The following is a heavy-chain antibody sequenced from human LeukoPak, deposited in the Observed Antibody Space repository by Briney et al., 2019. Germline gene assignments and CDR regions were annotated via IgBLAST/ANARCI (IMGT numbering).Heavy chain of an antibody. CDR3: ARGTCSGGSCYWSLLTTLDAFDI. CDR2: IYYSGST. CDR1: GGSISSYY. V-gene: IGHV4-59*08. Sequence: PSETLSLTCTVSGGSISSYYWSWIRQPPGKGLEGIGYIYYSGSTNYNPSLKRRVTISVDTSKNQFSLKLSSVTAAATAVYYCARGTCSGGSCYWSLLTTLDAFDIWGQGTMVTVSS. J-gene: IGHJ3*02. D-gene: IGHD2-15*01.